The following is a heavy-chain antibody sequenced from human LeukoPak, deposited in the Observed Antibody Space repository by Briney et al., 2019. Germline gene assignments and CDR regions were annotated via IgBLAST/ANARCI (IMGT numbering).Heavy chain of an antibody. Sequence: SETLSLTCTVSGGSISSYYWSWIRQPPGKGLEWIGYIYYSGSTNYNPSLKSRVTISVDTSRNQFSLKLSSVTAADTAVYYCASGECSGGSCYALAGYWGQGTLVTVSP. V-gene: IGHV4-59*01. D-gene: IGHD2-15*01. CDR3: ASGECSGGSCYALAGY. CDR2: IYYSGST. CDR1: GGSISSYY. J-gene: IGHJ4*02.